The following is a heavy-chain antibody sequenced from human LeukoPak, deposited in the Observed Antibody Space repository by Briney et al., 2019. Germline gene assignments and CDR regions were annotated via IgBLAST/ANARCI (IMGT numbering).Heavy chain of an antibody. J-gene: IGHJ4*02. V-gene: IGHV1-2*02. Sequence: ASVKVSCNASGYTFTGYYMHWVRQAPGQGLEWMGWINPNSGGTNYAQKFQGRVTMTRDTSISTAYMELSRLRSDDTAVYYCARVRAMVRGSSAYYFDYWGQGTLVTVSS. CDR3: ARVRAMVRGSSAYYFDY. D-gene: IGHD3-10*01. CDR2: INPNSGGT. CDR1: GYTFTGYY.